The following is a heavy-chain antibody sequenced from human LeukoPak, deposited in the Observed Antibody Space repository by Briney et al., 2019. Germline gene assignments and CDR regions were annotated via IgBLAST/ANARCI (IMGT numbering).Heavy chain of an antibody. V-gene: IGHV3-7*01. CDR2: IKQDGSEK. Sequence: GGSLRLSCAASGFTFSSYWMTWVRQTPGKGLEWVANIKQDGSEKHYVDSVMGRFTISRDNAKNSLYLQMNSLRAEDTAVYYCARMSSSSWYVCDYWGQGTLVTVCS. J-gene: IGHJ4*02. CDR1: GFTFSSYW. CDR3: ARMSSSSWYVCDY. D-gene: IGHD6-13*01.